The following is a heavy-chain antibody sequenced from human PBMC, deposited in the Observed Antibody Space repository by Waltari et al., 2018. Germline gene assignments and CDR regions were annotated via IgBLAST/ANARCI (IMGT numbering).Heavy chain of an antibody. D-gene: IGHD2-15*01. Sequence: EVQLVESGGGLVQPGGSLRLSCTASGVTFSDDFLDWVRQAPGKGLEWVGRIRNRANRHTTESAASVKGRFSMSRDDSKNSLYLQMNSLKTEDTAVYYCTRGYWDGRRGYSGAYWGQGTLVTVSS. CDR1: GVTFSDDF. CDR2: IRNRANRHTT. CDR3: TRGYWDGRRGYSGAY. V-gene: IGHV3-72*01. J-gene: IGHJ4*02.